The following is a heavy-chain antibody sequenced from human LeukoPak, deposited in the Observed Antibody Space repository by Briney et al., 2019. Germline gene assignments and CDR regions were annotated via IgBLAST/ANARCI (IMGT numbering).Heavy chain of an antibody. D-gene: IGHD3-10*01. CDR2: LYSGGST. J-gene: IGHJ4*02. CDR1: GFTVSANY. CDR3: ARGRPGNYFDY. Sequence: PGGSLRLSCAASGFTVSANYMTWVRQAPGKGLEWVSVLYSGGSTYFADSVKDRFIISRDNSKNTLYLQMNSLRAEDTGVYYCARGRPGNYFDYWGQGTLVTVSS. V-gene: IGHV3-66*01.